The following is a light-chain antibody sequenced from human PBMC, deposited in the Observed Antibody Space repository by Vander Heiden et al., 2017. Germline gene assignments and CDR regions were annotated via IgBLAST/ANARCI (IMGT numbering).Light chain of an antibody. Sequence: QSVLTPPPSASGAPGQSVTISCTGSRSNIGAGYVVHWYQQLPVTAPQLVIYVDSNRPSGVPDRFSGSNSGTSASLSITGLQAEDEADYCCQSYGSSLSGSKVFGGGTKLTVL. CDR3: QSYGSSLSGSKV. CDR1: RSNIGAGYV. CDR2: VDS. J-gene: IGLJ2*01. V-gene: IGLV1-40*01.